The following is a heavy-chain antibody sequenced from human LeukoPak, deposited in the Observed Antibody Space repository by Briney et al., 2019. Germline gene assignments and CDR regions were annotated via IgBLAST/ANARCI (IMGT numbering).Heavy chain of an antibody. CDR3: ARVKDPGGYHYYYYMDV. J-gene: IGHJ6*03. D-gene: IGHD3-16*01. CDR1: GGSFSGYY. V-gene: IGHV4-34*01. CDR2: INHSGST. Sequence: PSGTLSLTCAVYGGSFSGYYWSWIRQPPGKGLEWIGEINHSGSTNYNPSLKSRVTISVDTSKNQFSLKLSSVTAADTAVYYCARVKDPGGYHYYYYMDVWGKGTTVTVSS.